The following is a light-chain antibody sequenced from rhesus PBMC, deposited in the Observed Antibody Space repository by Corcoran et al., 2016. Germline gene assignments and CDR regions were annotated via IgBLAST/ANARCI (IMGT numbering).Light chain of an antibody. V-gene: IGKV1-33*01. CDR1: QGIGNA. J-gene: IGKJ2*01. CDR3: TQRNNFPYS. CDR2: AAS. Sequence: DIQMTQSPSSLSASVGDKVTITCRASQGIGNALAWYQQKPGKAPNVLFYAASSLHSGVPSRFSGGGSGTDFTLTISSLQPEDFALYYCTQRNNFPYSFGRGTKVEIK.